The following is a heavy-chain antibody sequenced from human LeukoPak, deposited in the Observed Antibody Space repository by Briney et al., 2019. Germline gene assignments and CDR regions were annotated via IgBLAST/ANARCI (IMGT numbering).Heavy chain of an antibody. CDR1: GFTFSGSA. J-gene: IGHJ4*02. D-gene: IGHD3-10*01. V-gene: IGHV3-73*01. Sequence: GGSLRLSCAASGFTFSGSAMHWVRQASGKGLEWVGRIRGKANSYATAYAASVTGRFTISRDNSKNTLYLQMNSLRAEDTAVYYCANSITMVRGVITPPDYWGQGTLVTVSS. CDR2: IRGKANSYAT. CDR3: ANSITMVRGVITPPDY.